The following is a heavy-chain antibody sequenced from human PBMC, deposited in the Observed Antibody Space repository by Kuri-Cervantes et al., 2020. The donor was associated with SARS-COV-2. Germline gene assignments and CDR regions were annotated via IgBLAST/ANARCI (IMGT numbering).Heavy chain of an antibody. CDR1: GFTFSTYW. Sequence: GGPLRLSCAASGFTFSTYWMHWVRQAPGKGLVWVSRINSDGSSRSYADSVKGRFTISRDNAKNTLFLQMNSLRAEDTAVYYCARDPITMRVLDYWGQGTLVTVSS. CDR2: INSDGSSR. J-gene: IGHJ4*02. V-gene: IGHV3-74*01. D-gene: IGHD3-22*01. CDR3: ARDPITMRVLDY.